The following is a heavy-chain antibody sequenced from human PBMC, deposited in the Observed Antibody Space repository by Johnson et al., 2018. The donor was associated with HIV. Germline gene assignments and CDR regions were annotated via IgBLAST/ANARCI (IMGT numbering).Heavy chain of an antibody. CDR1: GFTFSTFG. V-gene: IGHV3-30*02. J-gene: IGHJ3*02. D-gene: IGHD6-19*01. Sequence: QVKLVESGGGVVQPGGSLRLSCAASGFTFSTFGMHWVRQAPGKGLEWVSFIRHDGSNKYYRDAVKGRVTISRDNSRDTLYLQMNSLRAEDTDVYYGAKERTDNSCWYVGAFDIWGQGTMVTVSS. CDR2: IRHDGSNK. CDR3: AKERTDNSCWYVGAFDI.